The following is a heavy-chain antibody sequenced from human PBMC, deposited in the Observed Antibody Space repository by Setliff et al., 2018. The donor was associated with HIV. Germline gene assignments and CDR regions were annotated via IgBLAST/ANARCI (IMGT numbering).Heavy chain of an antibody. CDR3: ARQFEISGVVIGNWFDP. CDR2: IYHSGST. D-gene: IGHD3-3*01. CDR1: NGSFSGYY. V-gene: IGHV4-34*01. Sequence: PSETLSLTCAVYNGSFSGYYWTWIRQPPGKGLEWIGTIYHSGSTYYNPSLKSRVTISVDTSKNQFSLKLSSVTAADTAVYYCARQFEISGVVIGNWFDPWGQGSLVTVSS. J-gene: IGHJ5*02.